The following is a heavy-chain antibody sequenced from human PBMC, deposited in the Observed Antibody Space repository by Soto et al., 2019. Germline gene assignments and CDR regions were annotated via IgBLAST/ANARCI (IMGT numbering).Heavy chain of an antibody. CDR2: IYHSGST. J-gene: IGHJ4*02. CDR1: GGSISRGGYS. V-gene: IGHV4-30-2*03. D-gene: IGHD3-22*01. Sequence: PSETLSLTCAVSGGSISRGGYSWSWIRQPPGKGLEWIGYIYHSGSTYYNPSLKSRVTISVDTSKNQFSLKLSSVTAADTAVYYCASQHYYDSSGYYVVYWGQGTLVTVSS. CDR3: ASQHYYDSSGYYVVY.